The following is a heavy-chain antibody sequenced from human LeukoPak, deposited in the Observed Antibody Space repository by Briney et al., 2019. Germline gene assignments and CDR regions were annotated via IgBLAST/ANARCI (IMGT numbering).Heavy chain of an antibody. CDR2: IWFDGSNK. D-gene: IGHD5-18*01. V-gene: IGHV3-33*01. CDR3: VRDALHTAHFDY. Sequence: PGGSLRLSCAASGFTFSSYGMHWVRQAPGKGLEWVAVIWFDGSNKFYRDSVRGRFTISRDDSKNTLYLQMHSLRDEDTAVYYCVRDALHTAHFDYWGQGTLVTVSS. CDR1: GFTFSSYG. J-gene: IGHJ4*02.